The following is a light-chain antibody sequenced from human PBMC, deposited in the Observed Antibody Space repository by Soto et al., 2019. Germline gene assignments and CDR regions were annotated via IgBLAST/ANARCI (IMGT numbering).Light chain of an antibody. Sequence: DIQMTQSPSSVSASVGDRVTITCRASQGIGDRLAWYQQRPGKVPQLVVYFASTLPSGVPSRFSASGSGAEFILTINPLQAEDFAIYYCQHFITWPPLVTFGPGTTVDIK. CDR3: QHFITWPPLVT. CDR2: FAS. CDR1: QGIGDR. J-gene: IGKJ3*01. V-gene: IGKV1-12*01.